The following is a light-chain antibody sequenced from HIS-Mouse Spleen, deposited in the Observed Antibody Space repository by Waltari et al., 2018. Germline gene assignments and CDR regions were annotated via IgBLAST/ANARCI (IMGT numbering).Light chain of an antibody. CDR2: DDS. Sequence: SYVLTQPPSVSVAPGKTARITCGGNNIGSKSVHWYQQKPGQAPVLVVYDDSDRPSGLPERFYGSNSGNTATLTISRVEAGDEADYYCQVWDSSSDHPYVFGTGTKVTVL. V-gene: IGLV3-21*03. CDR1: NIGSKS. CDR3: QVWDSSSDHPYV. J-gene: IGLJ1*01.